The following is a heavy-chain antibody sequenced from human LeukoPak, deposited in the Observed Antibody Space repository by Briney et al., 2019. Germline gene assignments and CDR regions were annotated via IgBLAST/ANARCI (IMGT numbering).Heavy chain of an antibody. J-gene: IGHJ4*02. Sequence: SETLSLTCAVYGGSFSGYYWSWIRQPPGKGLEWIGEIDHSGSTNYNPSLKSRVTISVDTSKNQFSLKLSSVTAADTAVYYCAWFGELLSAVGNYFDYWGQGTLVTVSS. CDR2: IDHSGST. D-gene: IGHD3-10*01. CDR1: GGSFSGYY. V-gene: IGHV4-34*01. CDR3: AWFGELLSAVGNYFDY.